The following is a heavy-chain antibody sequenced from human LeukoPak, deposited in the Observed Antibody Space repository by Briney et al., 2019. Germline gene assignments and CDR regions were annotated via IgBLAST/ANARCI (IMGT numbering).Heavy chain of an antibody. CDR3: ARYYDSSGYSFDY. J-gene: IGHJ4*02. CDR2: IYYSGST. CDR1: GGSISSSSYY. Sequence: SETLSLTCTVSGGSISSSSYYWGWIRQPPGKGLEWIGSIYYSGSTYYNPSLKSRVTISVDTSKNQFSLKLSSVTAADTAVYYCARYYDSSGYSFDYWGRGTLVTVSS. D-gene: IGHD3-22*01. V-gene: IGHV4-39*01.